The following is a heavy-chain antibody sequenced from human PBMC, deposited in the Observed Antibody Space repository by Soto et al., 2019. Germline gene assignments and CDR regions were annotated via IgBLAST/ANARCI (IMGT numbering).Heavy chain of an antibody. CDR2: INHSGST. J-gene: IGHJ4*02. Sequence: SETLSLTCAVYGGSFSGYYWSWIRQPTGKGLEWIGEINHSGSTNYNPSLKSRVTISVDTSKNQFSLKLSSVTAADTAVYYCARVYSGGYVDYWGQGTLVTV. CDR1: GGSFSGYY. CDR3: ARVYSGGYVDY. V-gene: IGHV4-34*01. D-gene: IGHD3-22*01.